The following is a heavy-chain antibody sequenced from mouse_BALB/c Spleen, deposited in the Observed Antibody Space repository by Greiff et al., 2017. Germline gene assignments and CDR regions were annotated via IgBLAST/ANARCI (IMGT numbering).Heavy chain of an antibody. CDR1: GFTFSSFG. D-gene: IGHD1-1*01. CDR2: ISSGSSTI. CDR3: QVVDSWFAY. V-gene: IGHV5-17*02. Sequence: EVKLMESGGGLVQPGGSRKLSCAASGFTFSSFGMHWVRQAPEKGLEWVAYISSGSSTIYYADTVKGRFTISRDNPKNTLFLQMTSLRSEDTAMYYCQVVDSWFAYWGQGTLVTVSA. J-gene: IGHJ3*01.